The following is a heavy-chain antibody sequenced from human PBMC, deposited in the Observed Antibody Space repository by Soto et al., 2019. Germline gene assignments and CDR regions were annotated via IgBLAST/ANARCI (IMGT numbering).Heavy chain of an antibody. CDR2: IIPIFGTA. D-gene: IGHD3-22*01. V-gene: IGHV1-69*01. CDR3: ARGESPYYYDSSGYYNSFDY. CDR1: GGTFSSYA. Sequence: QVQLVQSGAEVKKPGSSVKVSCKASGGTFSSYAISWVRQAPGQGLEWMGGIIPIFGTANYAQKFQGRVTITADESTSTAYMELSSLRSEDTAVYYCARGESPYYYDSSGYYNSFDYWGQGTLVTVSS. J-gene: IGHJ4*02.